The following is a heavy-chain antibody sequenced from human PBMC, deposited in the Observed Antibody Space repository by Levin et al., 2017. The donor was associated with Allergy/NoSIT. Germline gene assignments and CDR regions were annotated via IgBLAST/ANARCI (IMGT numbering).Heavy chain of an antibody. D-gene: IGHD6-13*01. V-gene: IGHV4-31*03. Sequence: SQTLSLTCTVSGGSISSGGYYWSWIRQHPGKGLEWIGYIYYSGSTYYNPSLKSRVTISVDTSKNQFSLKLSSVTAADTAVYYCARVVGWQQLVRYYYYGMDVWGQGTTVTVSS. J-gene: IGHJ6*02. CDR3: ARVVGWQQLVRYYYYGMDV. CDR1: GGSISSGGYY. CDR2: IYYSGST.